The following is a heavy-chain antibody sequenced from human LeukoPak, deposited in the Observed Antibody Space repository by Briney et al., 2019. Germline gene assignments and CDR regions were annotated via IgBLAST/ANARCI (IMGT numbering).Heavy chain of an antibody. J-gene: IGHJ3*02. Sequence: MGWINPNSGGTNYAQKFQGRVTMTRDTSISTAYMELSRLRSDDTAVYYCARDGSSDAFDIWGQGTMVTVSS. CDR2: INPNSGGT. V-gene: IGHV1-2*02. CDR3: ARDGSSDAFDI.